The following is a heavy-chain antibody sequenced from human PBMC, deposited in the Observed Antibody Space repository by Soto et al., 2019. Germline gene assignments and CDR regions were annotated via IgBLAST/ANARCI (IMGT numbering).Heavy chain of an antibody. Sequence: SVKVSCKASGGTFSSYAISWVRQAPGQGLEWMGGIIPIFGTANYAQKFQGRVTITADESTSTAYMELSSLRSEDTAVYYCASQGSVVPAAIALISAMVPYYYYGMDVWGQGTTVTVSS. D-gene: IGHD2-2*01. CDR2: IIPIFGTA. CDR3: ASQGSVVPAAIALISAMVPYYYYGMDV. CDR1: GGTFSSYA. V-gene: IGHV1-69*13. J-gene: IGHJ6*02.